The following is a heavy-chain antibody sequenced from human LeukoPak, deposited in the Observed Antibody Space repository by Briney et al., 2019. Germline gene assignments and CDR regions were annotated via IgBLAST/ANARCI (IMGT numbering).Heavy chain of an antibody. CDR3: ARRRIDYYYGMDV. Sequence: GGSLRLSCAASGFTFSSYSMNWVRQAPGKGLEWVSSISSSSSYIYYADSVKGRFTIPRDNAKNSLYLQMNSLRAEDTAVYYCARRRIDYYYGMDVWGQGTTVTVSS. CDR1: GFTFSSYS. D-gene: IGHD2/OR15-2a*01. CDR2: ISSSSSYI. J-gene: IGHJ6*02. V-gene: IGHV3-21*01.